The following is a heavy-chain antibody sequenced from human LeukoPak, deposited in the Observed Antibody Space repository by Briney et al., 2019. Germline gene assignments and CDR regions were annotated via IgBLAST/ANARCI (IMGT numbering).Heavy chain of an antibody. CDR1: GFTFASYA. CDR3: AKGGYDYVEVGYFDY. V-gene: IGHV3-23*01. J-gene: IGHJ4*02. D-gene: IGHD5-12*01. CDR2: IIGSVAST. Sequence: GGSLRLSCAASGFTFASYAMSWVRQTPGKGLEWVSVIIGSVASTYYADSVKGRFTISRDNSKHTLYLQMNSLRADDTAVYYCAKGGYDYVEVGYFDYWGQGTLVTVSS.